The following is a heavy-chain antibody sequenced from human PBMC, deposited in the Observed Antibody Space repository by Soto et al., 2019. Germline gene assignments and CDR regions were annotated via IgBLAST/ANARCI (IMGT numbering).Heavy chain of an antibody. J-gene: IGHJ4*02. D-gene: IGHD6-19*01. CDR3: ARDPTAVPDPPEPYFDY. V-gene: IGHV6-1*01. CDR1: GDSVSSNSAA. Sequence: SQTLSLTCAISGDSVSSNSAAWNWIRQSPSRGLEWLGRTYYRSKWYNDYAVSVKSRITINPDTSKNQFSLQLNSVTPEDTAVYYCARDPTAVPDPPEPYFDYWGQGTLVNVSS. CDR2: TYYRSKWYN.